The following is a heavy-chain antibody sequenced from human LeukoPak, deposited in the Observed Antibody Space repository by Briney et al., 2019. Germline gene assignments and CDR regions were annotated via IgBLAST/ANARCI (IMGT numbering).Heavy chain of an antibody. CDR3: AKDRVGAILYFDY. Sequence: GGSLRLSCAASGFTFSSYAMNWVRQAPGKGLEWVSSINTSGGSTYYADSMKGRFTISRDNSKNTLYLQMNSLRAEDTAVYYCAKDRVGAILYFDYWGLGTLVTVSS. CDR1: GFTFSSYA. CDR2: INTSGGST. V-gene: IGHV3-23*01. J-gene: IGHJ4*02. D-gene: IGHD1-26*01.